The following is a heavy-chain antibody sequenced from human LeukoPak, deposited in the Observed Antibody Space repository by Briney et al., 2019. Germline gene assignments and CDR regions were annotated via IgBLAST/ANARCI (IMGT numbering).Heavy chain of an antibody. CDR3: ARVVGGVVGAAALRDYFDY. J-gene: IGHJ4*02. CDR1: GFTFSTYS. D-gene: IGHD2-15*01. V-gene: IGHV3-48*02. CDR2: ITSSPSTT. Sequence: GGSLRLSCAASGFTFSTYSMNWVRQAPGKGLEWVSYITSSPSTTYYADSVKGPFTISSDNAKNSLYLQMNSLRDEDTAVYYCARVVGGVVGAAALRDYFDYWGQGTLVTVSS.